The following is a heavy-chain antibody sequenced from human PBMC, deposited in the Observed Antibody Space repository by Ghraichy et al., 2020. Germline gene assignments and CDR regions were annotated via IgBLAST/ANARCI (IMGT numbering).Heavy chain of an antibody. CDR3: TRDVYLGFEF. CDR2: IKEDGSVT. V-gene: IGHV3-7*01. D-gene: IGHD3-16*01. J-gene: IGHJ4*02. Sequence: GGSLRLSCAASGFTFSSNWMSWVRHAPGKGLEWMANIKEDGSVTNYVDSVKGRFIISRDNAKNSLYLQMDSLSAEDTAVYYCTRDVYLGFEFWGQGTLVTVSS. CDR1: GFTFSSNW.